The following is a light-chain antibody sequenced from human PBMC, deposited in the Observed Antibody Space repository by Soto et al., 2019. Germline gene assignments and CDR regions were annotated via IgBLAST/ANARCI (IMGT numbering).Light chain of an antibody. J-gene: IGKJ5*01. Sequence: IVMTQSPATLSLSAGERVTLSCRASQSVSSNLAWYQQKPGQAPRLLIYGASTRATGIPARFSGSGSGTEFTLTISSLQSEDFAVYYCQQYNNWPRSFGQGTRLEI. CDR2: GAS. V-gene: IGKV3-15*01. CDR3: QQYNNWPRS. CDR1: QSVSSN.